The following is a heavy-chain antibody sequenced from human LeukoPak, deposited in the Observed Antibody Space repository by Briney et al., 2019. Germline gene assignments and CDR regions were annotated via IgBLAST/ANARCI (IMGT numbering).Heavy chain of an antibody. V-gene: IGHV1-2*02. CDR3: ARVAYCGANCYWHFDY. D-gene: IGHD2-21*01. J-gene: IGHJ4*02. CDR1: GYTFTAYF. CDR2: INPDSGGA. Sequence: VKVSCKASGYTFTAYFMHWVRQAPGQGLEWMGWINPDSGGANYAQKFQGRLTMTRDTSISTAYMELSRLTSDDTAVYYCARVAYCGANCYWHFDYWGQGTLVTVSS.